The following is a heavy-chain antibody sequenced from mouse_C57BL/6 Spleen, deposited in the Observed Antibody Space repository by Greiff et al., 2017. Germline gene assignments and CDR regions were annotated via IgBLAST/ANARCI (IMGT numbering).Heavy chain of an antibody. J-gene: IGHJ4*01. V-gene: IGHV1-64*01. D-gene: IGHD2-3*01. CDR2: IHPNSGST. CDR1: GYTFTSYW. Sequence: QVQLQQPGAELVKPGASVKLSCKASGYTFTSYWMHWVKQRPGQGLEWIGMIHPNSGSTNYNEKFKSKATLTVDKSSSTAYMQLSSLTSEDSAVYYCARERGKIYDGYWAMDDWGQGTSVTVSS. CDR3: ARERGKIYDGYWAMDD.